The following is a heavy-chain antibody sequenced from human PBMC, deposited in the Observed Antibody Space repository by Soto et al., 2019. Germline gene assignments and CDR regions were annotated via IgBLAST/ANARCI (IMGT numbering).Heavy chain of an antibody. CDR3: AGGDTYYAMGV. Sequence: QLHLVESGGGVVQPGRSLRLSCAASGFTFSNYILHWVRQAPGKGLEWVAFISYDESNKDYADSMKGRFTISRDNSKNTLYLQLSSLRPEDTAVYYFAGGDTYYAMGVWGQGTTVTVSS. D-gene: IGHD5-18*01. J-gene: IGHJ6*02. V-gene: IGHV3-30-3*01. CDR2: ISYDESNK. CDR1: GFTFSNYI.